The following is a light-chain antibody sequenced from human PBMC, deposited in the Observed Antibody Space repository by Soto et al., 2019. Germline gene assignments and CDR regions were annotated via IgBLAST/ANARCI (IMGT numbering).Light chain of an antibody. V-gene: IGKV1-5*03. CDR1: QSVRTS. CDR3: QQYNTYWS. CDR2: EAS. J-gene: IGKJ1*01. Sequence: DIQMTQSPSTLSGSVGDRVTITCRASQSVRTSLAWYQQKAGKAPKLLIYEASSLDGGVPSRFSGSGSETGFTLTISSLQPDDFATYYCQQYNTYWSFGQGTKVDIK.